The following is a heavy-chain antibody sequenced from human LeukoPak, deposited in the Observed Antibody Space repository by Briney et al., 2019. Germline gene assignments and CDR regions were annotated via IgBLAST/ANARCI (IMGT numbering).Heavy chain of an antibody. D-gene: IGHD2-2*01. CDR1: GFTLSSYW. V-gene: IGHV3-7*04. J-gene: IGHJ4*02. CDR2: IKQDGSEK. CDR3: ATDLQPFDY. Sequence: GGSLRLSCAASGFTLSSYWMSWVRQAPGKGLEWVANIKQDGSEKYYVDSVKGRFTISRDNANNSLYLQMNTLRAEDTAVYYCATDLQPFDYWGQGTLVTVSS.